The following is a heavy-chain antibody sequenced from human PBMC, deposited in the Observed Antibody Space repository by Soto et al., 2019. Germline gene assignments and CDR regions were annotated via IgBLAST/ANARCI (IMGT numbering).Heavy chain of an antibody. J-gene: IGHJ5*02. CDR2: IYHTGST. D-gene: IGHD3-22*01. CDR3: ARLGAYYQSLDP. Sequence: PSETLSLTCTVSGGSMSRGDYYWSWIRQPPGKGLEWIGFIYHTGSTYYSPSLKSRVAISVDTSKNQFSLKLSSVTAADTAVYYCARLGAYYQSLDPWGPGTLVTVSS. CDR1: GGSMSRGDYY. V-gene: IGHV4-30-4*01.